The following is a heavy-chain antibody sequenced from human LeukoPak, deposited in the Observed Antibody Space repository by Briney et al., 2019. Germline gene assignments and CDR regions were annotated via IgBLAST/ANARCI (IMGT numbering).Heavy chain of an antibody. D-gene: IGHD4-17*01. CDR2: INMDGTTI. V-gene: IGHV3-74*01. CDR1: GFTFSSYW. Sequence: GGSLRLSCAASGFTFSSYWMHWVRQGPGKGLEWVSRINMDGTTISYADSVKGRFTISRDNAKNTLYLQMNSPRAEDTALYYCAKAYGDYPIDYWGQGTLVTVSS. J-gene: IGHJ4*02. CDR3: AKAYGDYPIDY.